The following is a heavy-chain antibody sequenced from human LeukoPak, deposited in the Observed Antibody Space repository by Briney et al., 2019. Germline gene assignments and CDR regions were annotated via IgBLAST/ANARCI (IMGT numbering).Heavy chain of an antibody. CDR3: ASGTIAKPGTFDY. V-gene: IGHV1-69*13. D-gene: IGHD1-14*01. J-gene: IGHJ4*02. CDR1: GYTFTSYY. CDR2: IIPIFGTA. Sequence: GASVKVSCKASGYTFTSYYMHWVRQAPGQGLEWMGGIIPIFGTANYAQKFQGRVTITADESTSTAYMELSSLRSEDTAVYYCASGTIAKPGTFDYWGQGTLVTVSS.